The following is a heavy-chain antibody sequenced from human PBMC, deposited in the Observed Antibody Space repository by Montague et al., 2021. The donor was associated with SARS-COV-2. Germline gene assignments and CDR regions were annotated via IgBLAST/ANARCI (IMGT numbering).Heavy chain of an antibody. CDR2: IWYDGSNK. J-gene: IGHJ4*02. CDR3: ARSSGFGELLYSDY. V-gene: IGHV3-33*01. D-gene: IGHD3-10*01. Sequence: SLRLSFAASGFTFNKYGMHWVRQAPGKGLEWVAVIWYDGSNKYYVDSVEGRFTISRDNSKNTLYLQMSSLRVEDTAVYYCARSSGFGELLYSDYWGRGTLVSVSS. CDR1: GFTFNKYG.